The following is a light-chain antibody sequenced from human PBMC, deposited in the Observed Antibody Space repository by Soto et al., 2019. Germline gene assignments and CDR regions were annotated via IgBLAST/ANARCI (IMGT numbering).Light chain of an antibody. J-gene: IGLJ1*01. CDR3: QSYDRSLRTYV. V-gene: IGLV1-40*01. CDR1: SSNIGAGYD. CDR2: GNS. Sequence: QSVLTQPPSVSGAPGQRVTISCSGSSSNIGAGYDVNWYRQLPGTAPKLLIYGNSDRPSGVPDRFSGSKSGTSASLAIIGLQAEDEADYFCQSYDRSLRTYVFGTATKLTVL.